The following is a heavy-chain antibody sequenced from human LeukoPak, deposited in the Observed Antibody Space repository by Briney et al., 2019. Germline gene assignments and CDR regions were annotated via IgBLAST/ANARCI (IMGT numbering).Heavy chain of an antibody. CDR2: IRYDGSNK. D-gene: IGHD5-18*01. Sequence: GGSLRLSCVASGSTFSSYSMHWVRQAPGKGLEWVAFIRYDGSNKYYADSVKGRFTISRDNSKNTLYLQMNSLRAEDTAVYYCAKERDTAMVTIDYWGQGTLVTVSS. V-gene: IGHV3-30*02. CDR1: GSTFSSYS. J-gene: IGHJ4*02. CDR3: AKERDTAMVTIDY.